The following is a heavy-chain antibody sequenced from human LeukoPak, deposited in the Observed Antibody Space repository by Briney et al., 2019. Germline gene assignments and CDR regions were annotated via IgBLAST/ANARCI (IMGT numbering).Heavy chain of an antibody. J-gene: IGHJ4*02. CDR1: GFTFSSYG. CDR3: AKDRVGAMLYFDY. Sequence: PGGSLRLSCSASGFTFSSYGMSWVRQAPGKGLEWVSGLSGSGGTTYYVDSVKGRFTISGDNSKNTLYLQMNSLRAEDTAVYYCAKDRVGAMLYFDYWGQGTLVTVSS. CDR2: LSGSGGTT. V-gene: IGHV3-23*01. D-gene: IGHD1-26*01.